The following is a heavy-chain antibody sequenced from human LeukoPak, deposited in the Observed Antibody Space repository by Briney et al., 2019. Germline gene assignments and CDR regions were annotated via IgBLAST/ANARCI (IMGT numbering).Heavy chain of an antibody. CDR3: ARGGSGYALNWFDP. CDR1: RASIGSYY. CDR2: ISYSGST. Sequence: SETLSPTYPVYRASIGSYYWSCIRQPPGNGLEWTGHISYSGSTNYNPPLKSRVTTSVDTSKNQFSLKLSSVTAADTAVYYCARGGSGYALNWFDPWGQGTLVTVS. J-gene: IGHJ5*02. V-gene: IGHV4-59*01. D-gene: IGHD5-12*01.